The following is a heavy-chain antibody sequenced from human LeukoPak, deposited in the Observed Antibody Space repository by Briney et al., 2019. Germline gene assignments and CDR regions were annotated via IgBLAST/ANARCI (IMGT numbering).Heavy chain of an antibody. CDR2: FDPEDGET. CDR1: GYTLTELS. CDR3: ATDSSGWYTFDP. D-gene: IGHD6-19*01. Sequence: ASVKVSCKVSGYTLTELSMHWVRQAPGKGLEWMGGFDPEDGETIYAQKFQGRVTMTEDTSTDTAYMELSSPRSEDTAVYYCATDSSGWYTFDPWGQGTLVTVSS. J-gene: IGHJ5*02. V-gene: IGHV1-24*01.